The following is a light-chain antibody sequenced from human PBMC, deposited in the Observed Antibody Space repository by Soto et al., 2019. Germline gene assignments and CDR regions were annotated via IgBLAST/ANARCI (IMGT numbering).Light chain of an antibody. CDR3: QHYNNWLGT. J-gene: IGKJ4*01. CDR2: GAS. Sequence: EIVFTQSPCTLSLSPFERSTLSCRASQSVSSNYLAWYQQKPGQAPRLLIYGASTRATGIPDRFSGSGSGTEFTLTISSLQSEDFAVYYCQHYNNWLGTFGGGTKVDIK. V-gene: IGKV3-15*01. CDR1: QSVSSN.